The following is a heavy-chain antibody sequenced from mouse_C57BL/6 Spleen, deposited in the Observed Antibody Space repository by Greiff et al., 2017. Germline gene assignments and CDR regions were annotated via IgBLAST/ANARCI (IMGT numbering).Heavy chain of an antibody. V-gene: IGHV1-76*01. CDR3: ARGDWEGYFDV. CDR1: GYTFTDYY. Sequence: QVQLQQSGAELVRPGASVKLSCKASGYTFTDYYINWVKQRPGQGLEWIARIYPGSGNTYYNEKFKGKATLTAEKSSSTAYMQLSSLTSEDSAVYFCARGDWEGYFDVWGTGTTVTVSS. CDR2: IYPGSGNT. D-gene: IGHD4-1*01. J-gene: IGHJ1*03.